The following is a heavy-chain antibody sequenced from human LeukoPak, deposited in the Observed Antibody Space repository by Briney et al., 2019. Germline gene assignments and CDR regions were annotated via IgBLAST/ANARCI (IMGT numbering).Heavy chain of an antibody. J-gene: IGHJ6*03. D-gene: IGHD2-21*02. CDR3: ARVRGGVTQNYYYYYYMDV. CDR2: IYTSGST. CDR1: GGSISSYY. Sequence: SETLSLTCTVSGGSISSYYWSWIRQPAGKGLEWIGRIYTSGSTNYNPSLKSRVTMSVDTSKNQFSLKLSSVTAADTAVYYCARVRGGVTQNYYYYYYMDVCGKGTTVTISS. V-gene: IGHV4-4*07.